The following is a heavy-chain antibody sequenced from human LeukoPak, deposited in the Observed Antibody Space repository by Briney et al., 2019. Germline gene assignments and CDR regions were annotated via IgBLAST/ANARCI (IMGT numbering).Heavy chain of an antibody. J-gene: IGHJ4*02. Sequence: SETLSLTCAVYGGSFSSYYWSWIRQPPGQGLEWIGEINHSGSPNYNQSLKSRVTISVDTSKNQFSLKLSSVTAADTAVYYCARASGWYPWDYCGQGTLVTVSS. CDR1: GGSFSSYY. CDR2: INHSGSP. V-gene: IGHV4-34*01. D-gene: IGHD6-19*01. CDR3: ARASGWYPWDY.